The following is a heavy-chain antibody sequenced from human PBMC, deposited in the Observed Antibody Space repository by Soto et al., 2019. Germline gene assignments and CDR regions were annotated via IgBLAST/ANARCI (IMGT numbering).Heavy chain of an antibody. CDR1: GYTFTSYD. D-gene: IGHD2-2*01. CDR3: VRDRAVLVPAALNDYYYYGMDV. CDR2: MNPNSGNT. V-gene: IGHV1-8*01. J-gene: IGHJ6*02. Sequence: QVQLVQSGAEVKKPGASVKVSCKASGYTFTSYDINWVRQATGQGLEWMGWMNPNSGNTGYAQKFQGRVTMTRNTSISTAYMELSSLRSEDTAVYYCVRDRAVLVPAALNDYYYYGMDVWGQGTTVTVSS.